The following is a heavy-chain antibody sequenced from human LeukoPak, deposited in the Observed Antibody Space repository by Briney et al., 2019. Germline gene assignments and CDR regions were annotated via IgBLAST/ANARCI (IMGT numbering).Heavy chain of an antibody. V-gene: IGHV4-30-4*01. J-gene: IGHJ4*02. Sequence: PSETLSLTCTVSGGSISSGDYYWSWIRQPPGKGLEWIGYIYYSGSTYYNPSLKSRVTISVDKSKNQFFLNLRSVTAADTAVYYCAGKDYYGSGSYFYWGQGTLVTVSS. CDR2: IYYSGST. CDR1: GGSISSGDYY. D-gene: IGHD3-10*01. CDR3: AGKDYYGSGSYFY.